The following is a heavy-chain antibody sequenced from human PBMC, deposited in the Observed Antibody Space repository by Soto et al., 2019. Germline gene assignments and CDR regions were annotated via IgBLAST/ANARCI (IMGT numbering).Heavy chain of an antibody. V-gene: IGHV4-30-2*01. Sequence: QLQLQESGSGLVKPSQTLSLTCDVSGGSISSGGYSWSWIRQPPGKGLEWIGYIYHDGSTNYNPSLKSRVTISVDRSQNQFSLKLSSVTAAGPAVYYCARAPAMIPGRMEVWGQGTTVTVS. D-gene: IGHD3-22*01. CDR3: ARAPAMIPGRMEV. J-gene: IGHJ6*02. CDR1: GGSISSGGYS. CDR2: IYHDGST.